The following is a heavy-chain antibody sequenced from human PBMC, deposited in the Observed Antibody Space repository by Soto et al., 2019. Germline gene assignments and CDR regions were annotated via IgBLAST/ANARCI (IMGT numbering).Heavy chain of an antibody. D-gene: IGHD2-15*01. Sequence: ASVKVSCKASGYTFTSYDINWVRQATGHGLEWMGWMNPNSGNTGYAQKFQGRVTMTRNTSISTAYMELSSLRSEDTAVYYCARGYCSGGSCYLSYMDVWGKGTTVTVSS. J-gene: IGHJ6*03. V-gene: IGHV1-8*01. CDR3: ARGYCSGGSCYLSYMDV. CDR1: GYTFTSYD. CDR2: MNPNSGNT.